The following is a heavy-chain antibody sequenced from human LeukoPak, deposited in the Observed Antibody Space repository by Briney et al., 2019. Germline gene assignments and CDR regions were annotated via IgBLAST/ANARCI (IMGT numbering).Heavy chain of an antibody. Sequence: GASVKVSCKASGYTFTSYYMHWVRQAPGQGLEWMGIINPSGGSTSYAQKFQGRVTITRDTSASTAYMELSSLRSEDTAVYYCAREGLYSSSWYNWFDPWGQGTLVTVSS. J-gene: IGHJ5*02. V-gene: IGHV1-46*01. CDR1: GYTFTSYY. CDR2: INPSGGST. CDR3: AREGLYSSSWYNWFDP. D-gene: IGHD6-13*01.